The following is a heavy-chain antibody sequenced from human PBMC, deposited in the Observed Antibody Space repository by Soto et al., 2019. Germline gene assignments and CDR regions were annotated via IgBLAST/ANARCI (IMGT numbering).Heavy chain of an antibody. CDR1: GFSLGDYG. CDR3: ARILYTFHI. CDR2: INEDGSEK. Sequence: EVQLVESGGGLAQPGGSLRLSCAASGFSLGDYGMSWIRQAPGKGLEWVANINEDGSEKYYVDSVKGRFTISRDNTKNSLYLQMSSLRAEGTAVYYCARILYTFHIWGQGTVVTVSS. V-gene: IGHV3-7*01. J-gene: IGHJ3*02.